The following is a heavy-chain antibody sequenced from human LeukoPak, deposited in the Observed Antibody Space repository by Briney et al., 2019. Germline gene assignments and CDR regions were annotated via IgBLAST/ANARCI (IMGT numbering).Heavy chain of an antibody. V-gene: IGHV1-46*01. D-gene: IGHD5-18*01. J-gene: IGHJ3*02. CDR3: ASGYQEDAFDI. CDR2: INPSGGST. CDR1: GYTFTSYA. Sequence: ASVKVSCKASGYTFTSYAMNWVRQAPGQGLEWMGIINPSGGSTSYAQKFQGRVTMTRDMSTSTVYMELSSLRSEDTAVYYCASGYQEDAFDIWGQGTMVTVSS.